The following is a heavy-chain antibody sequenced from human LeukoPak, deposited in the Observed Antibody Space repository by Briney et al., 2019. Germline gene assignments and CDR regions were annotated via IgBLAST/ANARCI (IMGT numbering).Heavy chain of an antibody. CDR3: ARVRGGTYNHYFDY. Sequence: PSETLSLTCTVSGGSINSYYWSWIRQPPGKGLEWIGYIYYAGSTNYSPSLKSRITISVDTSKNQFSLKLTSITAADTAVYYCARVRGGTYNHYFDYWGQGTLVTVSS. D-gene: IGHD5-24*01. CDR2: IYYAGST. CDR1: GGSINSYY. J-gene: IGHJ4*02. V-gene: IGHV4-59*01.